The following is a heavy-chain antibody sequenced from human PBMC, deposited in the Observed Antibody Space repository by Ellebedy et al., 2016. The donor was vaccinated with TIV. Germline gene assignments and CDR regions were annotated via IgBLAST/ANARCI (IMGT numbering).Heavy chain of an antibody. CDR2: IKPDDSEK. CDR1: GFTFSSYW. J-gene: IGHJ3*02. V-gene: IGHV3-7*01. D-gene: IGHD2-2*01. CDR3: ARDNSRRRGYCSTSGCPYDAFDI. Sequence: GESLKISXGASGFTFSSYWMTWVRQAPGKGLEWVANIKPDDSEKYYVGSVRGRFTISRDNAENSVYLQMNSLRAEDTAVYYCARDNSRRRGYCSTSGCPYDAFDIWGQGTMVTVSS.